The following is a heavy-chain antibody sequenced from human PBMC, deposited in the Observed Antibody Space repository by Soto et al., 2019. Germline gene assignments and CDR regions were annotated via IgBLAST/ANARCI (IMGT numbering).Heavy chain of an antibody. CDR2: IYPGDSDV. V-gene: IGHV5-51*01. Sequence: GESLKISCKGSGYSFISYWIAWVRQMPGQGLEWMGIIYPGDSDVTYSPSFQGQVTISADKSINTAYLQWSSLKASDTAMYYCARQWGSYTYLDYWGQGTLVTVSS. J-gene: IGHJ4*02. CDR3: ARQWGSYTYLDY. CDR1: GYSFISYW. D-gene: IGHD1-26*01.